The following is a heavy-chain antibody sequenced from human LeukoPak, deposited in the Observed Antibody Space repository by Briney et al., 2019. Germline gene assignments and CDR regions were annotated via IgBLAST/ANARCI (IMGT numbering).Heavy chain of an antibody. CDR1: GGSISSSSYY. V-gene: IGHV4-39*07. CDR3: ARVLSYGSPYYYYYMDV. CDR2: IYYSGST. Sequence: SETLSLTCTVSGGSISSSSYYWGWIRQPPGKGLEWIGSIYYSGSTYYNPSLKSRVTIPVDTSKNQFSLKLSSVTAADTAVYYCARVLSYGSPYYYYYMDVWGKGTTVTVSS. D-gene: IGHD5-18*01. J-gene: IGHJ6*03.